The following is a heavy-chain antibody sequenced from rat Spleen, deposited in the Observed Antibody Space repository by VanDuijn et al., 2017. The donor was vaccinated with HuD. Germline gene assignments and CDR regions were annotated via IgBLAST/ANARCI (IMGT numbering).Heavy chain of an antibody. D-gene: IGHD1-6*01. Sequence: EVQLVESGGGLVQPGRSMKVSCAASGFTFSNYYMAWVRQAPTKGLEWVASISASGGRTYYPDSVKGRFTLSRDNAKSSLYLQMNSLKSEDTATYYCARGDDYNYFDYWGQGVMVTVSS. CDR2: ISASGGRT. CDR3: ARGDDYNYFDY. V-gene: IGHV5-25*01. J-gene: IGHJ2*01. CDR1: GFTFSNYY.